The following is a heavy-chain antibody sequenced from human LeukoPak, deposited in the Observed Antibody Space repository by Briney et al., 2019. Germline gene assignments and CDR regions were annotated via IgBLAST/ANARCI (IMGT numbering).Heavy chain of an antibody. CDR1: GFTFDDYC. CDR2: INLDGGST. CDR3: ARSRGRFGEKTPVEYYFDY. Sequence: PWGAPRLSLAVSGFTFDDYCMRWGRQAPGKGVGWVSGINLDGGSTGYADSVKGRFTISRDNAKNSLYLQMNSLRAEDTALYYCARSRGRFGEKTPVEYYFDYWGQGTLVTVSS. D-gene: IGHD3-10*01. V-gene: IGHV3-20*03. J-gene: IGHJ4*02.